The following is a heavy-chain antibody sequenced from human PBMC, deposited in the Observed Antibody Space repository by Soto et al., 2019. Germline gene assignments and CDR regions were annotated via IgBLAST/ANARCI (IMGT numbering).Heavy chain of an antibody. CDR1: GDSVTSNVW. CDR2: AYHNGLT. Sequence: PSETLPVTCAVSGDSVTSNVWWSWVRQSPGKGLEWIGEAYHNGLTDYNPSLKSRVTMSVDTSKNEFSLKLTSLTAADTAIYYCVRDAAVAGEADRFDYWGQGILVTVSS. V-gene: IGHV4-4*02. J-gene: IGHJ4*02. D-gene: IGHD6-19*01. CDR3: VRDAAVAGEADRFDY.